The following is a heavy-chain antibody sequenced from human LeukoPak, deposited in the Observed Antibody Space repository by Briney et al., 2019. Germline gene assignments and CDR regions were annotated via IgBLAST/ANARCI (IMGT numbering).Heavy chain of an antibody. CDR2: IYYSGST. J-gene: IGHJ4*02. V-gene: IGHV4-39*01. CDR1: GGSISSSSYY. Sequence: SETLSLTCTVSGGSISSSSYYWGWIRQPPGKGLEWIGTIYYSGSTYYNPSLKGRVTISVDTSKNQFSLKLSSVTAADMAVYYCARQGSGNYLSPVNYWGQGTLVTVSS. D-gene: IGHD1-26*01. CDR3: ARQGSGNYLSPVNY.